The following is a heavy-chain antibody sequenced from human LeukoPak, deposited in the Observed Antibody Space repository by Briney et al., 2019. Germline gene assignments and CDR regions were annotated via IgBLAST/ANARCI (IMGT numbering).Heavy chain of an antibody. Sequence: GGSLRLSCAVSGITLSNYGMSWVRQAPGKGLEWVAGISDSGGGTKYADSVKGRFTIYRDNSKNALYLQMNSLGAEDTAVYYCARGVAVSSRIAAVWGQETLVTVSS. V-gene: IGHV3-23*01. J-gene: IGHJ4*02. D-gene: IGHD6-13*01. CDR3: ARGVAVSSRIAAV. CDR1: GITLSNYG. CDR2: ISDSGGGT.